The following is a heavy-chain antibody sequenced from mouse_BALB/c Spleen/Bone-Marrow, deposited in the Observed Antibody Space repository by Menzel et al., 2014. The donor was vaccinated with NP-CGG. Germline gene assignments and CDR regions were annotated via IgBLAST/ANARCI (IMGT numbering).Heavy chain of an antibody. D-gene: IGHD1-1*01. CDR1: GDSITSGY. J-gene: IGHJ4*01. CDR2: ISYSGST. Sequence: EVQLVESGPSLVKPSQTLSLTCSATGDSITSGYWNWIRKFPGNKLEYMGYISYSGSTYYNPSLKSRISITRDTSKNQYYLQLNSVTTEDTATYYCARGGGSSYNYAMDYWGQGTSVTVSS. CDR3: ARGGGSSYNYAMDY. V-gene: IGHV3-8*02.